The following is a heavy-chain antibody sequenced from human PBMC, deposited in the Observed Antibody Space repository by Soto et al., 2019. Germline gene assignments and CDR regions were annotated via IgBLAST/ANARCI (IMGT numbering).Heavy chain of an antibody. Sequence: SETLSLTCTVSGGSISSYYWSWIRQPPGKGLEWIGYIYYSGSTNYNPSLKSRVTISVDTSKNQFSLKLSSVTAADTAVYYCARVGEYYYGSGSYSSWFDPWGQGTLVTVSS. CDR1: GGSISSYY. D-gene: IGHD3-10*01. CDR2: IYYSGST. V-gene: IGHV4-59*01. J-gene: IGHJ5*02. CDR3: ARVGEYYYGSGSYSSWFDP.